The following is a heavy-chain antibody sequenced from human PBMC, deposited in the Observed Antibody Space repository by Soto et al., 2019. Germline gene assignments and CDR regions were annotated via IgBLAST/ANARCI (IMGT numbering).Heavy chain of an antibody. J-gene: IGHJ6*02. CDR2: ISYDGSNK. Sequence: QVQLVESGGGVVQPGRSLRLSCAASGFTFSSYGMHWVRQAPGKGLEWVAVISYDGSNKYYADSVKGRFTISRDNSKNTLYLQMNSLRAEDTVVYYCAKEAINPFLDHYGMDVWGQGTTVTVSS. V-gene: IGHV3-30*18. D-gene: IGHD3-3*02. CDR3: AKEAINPFLDHYGMDV. CDR1: GFTFSSYG.